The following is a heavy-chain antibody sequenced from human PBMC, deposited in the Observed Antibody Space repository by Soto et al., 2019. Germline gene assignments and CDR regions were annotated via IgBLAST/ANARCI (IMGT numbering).Heavy chain of an antibody. CDR3: AHRGYMYGNWDHGYFDY. D-gene: IGHD5-18*01. CDR2: IYWDDDK. V-gene: IGHV2-5*02. CDR1: GFSLTTSGVG. Sequence: QITLKESGPTRVRPTQTLALTCTFSGFSLTTSGVGVGWIRKTPGKALEWLAVIYWDDDKRYSPSLKSRLTITKXXSXYXXVLTMADMDPVDTATYFCAHRGYMYGNWDHGYFDYWGQGTLVTVSS. J-gene: IGHJ4*02.